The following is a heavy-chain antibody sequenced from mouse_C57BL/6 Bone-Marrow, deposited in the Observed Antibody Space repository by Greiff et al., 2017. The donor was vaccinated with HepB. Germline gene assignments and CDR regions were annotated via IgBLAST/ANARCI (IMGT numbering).Heavy chain of an antibody. CDR1: GFSFNTYA. CDR2: IRSKSNNYAT. D-gene: IGHD1-1*01. Sequence: EVKLVESGGGLVQPKGSLKLSCAASGFSFNTYAMNWVRQAPGKGLEWVARIRSKSNNYATYYADSVKDRFTISRDDSESMLYLQMNNLKTEDTAMYYCVKGGSSYGYFDVWGTGTTVTVSS. CDR3: VKGGSSYGYFDV. J-gene: IGHJ1*03. V-gene: IGHV10-1*01.